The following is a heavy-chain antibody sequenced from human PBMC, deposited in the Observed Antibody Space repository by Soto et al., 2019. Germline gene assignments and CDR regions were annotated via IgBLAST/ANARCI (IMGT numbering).Heavy chain of an antibody. CDR3: ARCSDVVVPAAGCGMDV. V-gene: IGHV3-64*01. CDR2: ISSNGGST. CDR1: GFTFSSYA. D-gene: IGHD2-2*01. J-gene: IGHJ6*02. Sequence: GGSLRLSCAASGFTFSSYAMHWVRQAPGKGLEYVSAISSNGGSTYYANSVKGRFTISRDNSKNTLYLQMGSLRAEDMAVYYCARCSDVVVPAAGCGMDVWGQGTTVTVS.